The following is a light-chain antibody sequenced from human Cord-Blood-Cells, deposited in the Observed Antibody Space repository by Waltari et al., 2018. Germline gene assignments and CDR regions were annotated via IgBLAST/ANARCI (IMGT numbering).Light chain of an antibody. V-gene: IGLV2-14*01. CDR2: DVS. Sequence: QSALNQPASVSGSPGQSITISCTGTTSDDGGYNYVLWYQQHPGKAPKLMIYDVSKGPSWFSNRFSVYKSCNTASLTISGLQVEDEADYYCRSSTSSSTWVFGVGTKLTVL. CDR3: RSSTSSSTWV. CDR1: TSDDGGYNY. J-gene: IGLJ3*02.